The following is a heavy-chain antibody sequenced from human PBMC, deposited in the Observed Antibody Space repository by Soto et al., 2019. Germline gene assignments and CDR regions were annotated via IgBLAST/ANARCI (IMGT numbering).Heavy chain of an antibody. CDR1: GFTFSSYG. Sequence: GSLRLSCAASGFTFSSYGMHWVRQAPGKGLEWVAVISYDGSNKYYADSVKGRFTISRDNSKNTLYLQMNSLRAEDTAVYYCAKDIVVVPALEYYYYYGMDVWGQGTTVTVS. CDR3: AKDIVVVPALEYYYYYGMDV. CDR2: ISYDGSNK. V-gene: IGHV3-30*18. J-gene: IGHJ6*02. D-gene: IGHD2-2*01.